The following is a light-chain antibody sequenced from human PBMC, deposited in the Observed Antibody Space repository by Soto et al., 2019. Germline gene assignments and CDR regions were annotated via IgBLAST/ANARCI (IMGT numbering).Light chain of an antibody. V-gene: IGLV2-23*01. CDR3: CSYAGRSTWDVV. Sequence: QLVLTQPASVSGSPGQSITISCTGTSSDVGGSGLVSWYQFHPGKAPKLLIFEGFKRPSGVSNRFSGSKFGSTASLTISGLQAEDEADYYCCSYAGRSTWDVVFGGGTKLTVL. CDR2: EGF. CDR1: SSDVGGSGL. J-gene: IGLJ2*01.